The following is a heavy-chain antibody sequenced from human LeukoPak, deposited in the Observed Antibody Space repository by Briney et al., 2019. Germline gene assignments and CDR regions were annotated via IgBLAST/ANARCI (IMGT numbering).Heavy chain of an antibody. CDR2: IYYSGST. CDR3: AREGGGYYPYYFDY. Sequence: SETLSLTCTVSDDSITSSNYYWSWIRQPPGKGLEWIGYIYYSGSTNYNPSLKSRVTISVDTSKNQFSLKLSSVTAADTAVYYCAREGGGYYPYYFDYWGQGTLVTVSS. CDR1: DDSITSSNYY. D-gene: IGHD3-22*01. V-gene: IGHV4-61*01. J-gene: IGHJ4*02.